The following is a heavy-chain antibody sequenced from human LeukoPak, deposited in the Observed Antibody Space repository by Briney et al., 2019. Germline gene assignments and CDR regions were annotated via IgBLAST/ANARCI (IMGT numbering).Heavy chain of an antibody. Sequence: GGSLRLSCAASGFTFEDYTMHWVRQAPGKDLEWVSLISWDGGSTYYADSVKGRFTISRDNSKNSLYLQMNSLKTEDTALYYCAKDIGGSYYWYFDLWGRGTLVTVSS. CDR2: ISWDGGST. J-gene: IGHJ2*01. D-gene: IGHD1-26*01. V-gene: IGHV3-43*01. CDR3: AKDIGGSYYWYFDL. CDR1: GFTFEDYT.